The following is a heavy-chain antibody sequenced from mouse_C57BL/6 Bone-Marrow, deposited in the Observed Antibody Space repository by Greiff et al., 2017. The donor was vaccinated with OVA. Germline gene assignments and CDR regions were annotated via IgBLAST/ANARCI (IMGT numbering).Heavy chain of an antibody. CDR3: ARTNYYGSSYDWYFDV. Sequence: VQLQQPGAELVKPGASVKMSCKASGYTFTSYWITWVKQRPGQGLEWIGDLYPGSGSTNYNEKFKSKATLTVDTSSSTAYMQLSSLTSEDSAVYYCARTNYYGSSYDWYFDVWGTGTTVTVSS. J-gene: IGHJ1*03. CDR2: LYPGSGST. V-gene: IGHV1-55*01. D-gene: IGHD1-1*01. CDR1: GYTFTSYW.